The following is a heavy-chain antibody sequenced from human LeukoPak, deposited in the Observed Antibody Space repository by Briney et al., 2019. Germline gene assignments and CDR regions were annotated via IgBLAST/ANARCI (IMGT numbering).Heavy chain of an antibody. CDR2: ISGSGDST. Sequence: GGSLRLSCAASGFTFSIYGMSWVRQAPGKGLEWVSAISGSGDSTYYADSVKGRFTISRDNSKNTLYLQMNSLRAEDTAVYYCAKGYYYDIDYWGQGTLVTVSS. CDR1: GFTFSIYG. V-gene: IGHV3-23*01. D-gene: IGHD3-22*01. J-gene: IGHJ4*02. CDR3: AKGYYYDIDY.